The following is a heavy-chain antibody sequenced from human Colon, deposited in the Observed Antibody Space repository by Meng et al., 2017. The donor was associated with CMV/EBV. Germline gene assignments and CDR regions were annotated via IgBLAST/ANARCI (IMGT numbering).Heavy chain of an antibody. CDR1: GFPFSTYD. V-gene: IGHV3-23*01. Sequence: GGSLRLSCAASGFPFSTYDMSWVRQAPGKGLEWVSVIVDSDNSNRRYYADSVRGRFTISKDKFKNTLYLQMNSLRVDDTARYYCVKGGWLDDWGQGTLVTVSS. J-gene: IGHJ5*02. CDR2: IVDSDNSNRR. CDR3: VKGGWLDD.